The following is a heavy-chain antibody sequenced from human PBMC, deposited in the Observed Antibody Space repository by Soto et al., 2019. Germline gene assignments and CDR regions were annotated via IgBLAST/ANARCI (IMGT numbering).Heavy chain of an antibody. V-gene: IGHV1-69*01. D-gene: IGHD3-10*01. CDR2: IIPIFGTA. Sequence: QVQLVQSGAEVKKPGSSVKVSCKASGGTFSSYAISWVRQAPGQGLEWMGGIIPIFGTANYAQKFQGRVTITADESTSTAYMELSSLRSEDTAVYYCARDRGAAYYYGSVRHYYGMDVWGQGTTVTVSS. J-gene: IGHJ6*02. CDR3: ARDRGAAYYYGSVRHYYGMDV. CDR1: GGTFSSYA.